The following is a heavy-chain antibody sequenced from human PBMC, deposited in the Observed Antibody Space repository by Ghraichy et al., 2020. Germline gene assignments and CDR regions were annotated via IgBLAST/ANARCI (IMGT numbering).Heavy chain of an antibody. Sequence: SGPTLVKPTQTLTLTCTFSGFSLSTSGVGVGWIRQPPGKALEWLALIYWNDDKRYSPSLKSRLTITKDTSKNQVVLTMTNMDPVDTATYYCAHRLDYYDTLDAFDIWGQGTMVTVSS. D-gene: IGHD3-22*01. CDR3: AHRLDYYDTLDAFDI. J-gene: IGHJ3*02. CDR1: GFSLSTSGVG. CDR2: IYWNDDK. V-gene: IGHV2-5*01.